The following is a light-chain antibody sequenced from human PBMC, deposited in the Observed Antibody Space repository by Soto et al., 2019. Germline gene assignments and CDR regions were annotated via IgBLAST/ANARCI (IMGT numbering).Light chain of an antibody. CDR1: SSDVGGYDY. Sequence: QSVLTQPASLSGSPGQSITISCTGTSSDVGGYDYASWYQQYPGKAPKLLIYEVTNRPPGISNRFSGSKSDNTASLTISGLQSDDEADYYCSSYTSVFTYVFGTGTKVTVL. CDR3: SSYTSVFTYV. J-gene: IGLJ1*01. CDR2: EVT. V-gene: IGLV2-14*01.